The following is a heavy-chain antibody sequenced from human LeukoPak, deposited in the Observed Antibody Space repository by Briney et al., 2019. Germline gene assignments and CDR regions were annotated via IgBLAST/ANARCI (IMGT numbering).Heavy chain of an antibody. CDR3: ARRTYGSGSYRFYYYYYYMDV. CDR2: INHSGST. J-gene: IGHJ6*03. CDR1: GGSFSGYY. Sequence: SETLSLTCAVYGGSFSGYYWSWIRQPPGKGLEWIGEINHSGSTNYNPSLKSRATISVDTSKNQFSLKLSSVTAADTAVYYCARRTYGSGSYRFYYYYYYMDVWGKGTTVTISS. V-gene: IGHV4-34*01. D-gene: IGHD3-10*01.